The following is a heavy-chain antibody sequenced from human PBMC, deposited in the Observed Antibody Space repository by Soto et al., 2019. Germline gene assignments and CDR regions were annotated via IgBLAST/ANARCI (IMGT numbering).Heavy chain of an antibody. CDR3: ARHLNPTTIFRVGPRALYYYSRMDV. CDR1: GYTFTSYA. CDR2: INAGNGNT. V-gene: IGHV1-3*01. Sequence: ASVKVSCKASGYTFTSYAMHWVRQAPGQRLEWMGWINAGNGNTKYSQKFQGRVTITRDTSASTAYMELSSLRSEDTAVYYCARHLNPTTIFRVGPRALYYYSRMDVWGQGTKVTV. D-gene: IGHD3-3*01. J-gene: IGHJ6*02.